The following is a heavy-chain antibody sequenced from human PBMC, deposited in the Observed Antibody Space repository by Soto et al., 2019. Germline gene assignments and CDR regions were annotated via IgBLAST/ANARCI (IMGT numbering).Heavy chain of an antibody. CDR2: IIPIFGTA. CDR1: GGTFSSYS. V-gene: IGHV1-69*06. Sequence: SVEVSCKASGGTFSSYSISWVRQAPGQGLEWMGGIIPIFGTANYAQKFQGRVTITADKSTSTAYMELSSLRSEDTAVYYCAREAMIDHKIDYWGQGTLVTVSS. J-gene: IGHJ4*02. D-gene: IGHD3-22*01. CDR3: AREAMIDHKIDY.